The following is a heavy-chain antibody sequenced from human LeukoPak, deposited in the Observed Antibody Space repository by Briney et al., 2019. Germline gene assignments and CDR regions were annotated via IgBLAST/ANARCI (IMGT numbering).Heavy chain of an antibody. CDR2: IHVSGTT. D-gene: IGHD3-22*01. CDR1: GGSISSYY. V-gene: IGHV4-59*01. CDR3: ARGDGYDGSLDI. J-gene: IGHJ3*02. Sequence: SETLSLTCTVSGGSISSYYWSWIRQPPGKGLEWIGYIHVSGTTNYNPSLESRVTMSVDTSKNQVSLSLTSVTAADTAVYYCARGDGYDGSLDIWGQGTMVTVSS.